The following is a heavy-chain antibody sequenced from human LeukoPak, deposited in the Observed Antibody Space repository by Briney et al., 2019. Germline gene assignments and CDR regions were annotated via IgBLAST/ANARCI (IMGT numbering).Heavy chain of an antibody. V-gene: IGHV4-59*12. CDR2: IYYSGST. J-gene: IGHJ4*02. CDR1: GGSISSYY. Sequence: SETLSLTCTVSGGSISSYYWSWIRQPLGKGLEWIGYIYYSGSTNYNPSLKSRVTISVDTSKNQFSLKLSSVTAADTAVYYCARESQEKYYFDYWGQGTLVTVSS. D-gene: IGHD5-24*01. CDR3: ARESQEKYYFDY.